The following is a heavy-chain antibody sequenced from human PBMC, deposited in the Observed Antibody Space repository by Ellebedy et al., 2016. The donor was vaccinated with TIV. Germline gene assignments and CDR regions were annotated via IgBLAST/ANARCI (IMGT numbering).Heavy chain of an antibody. V-gene: IGHV1-2*02. CDR3: ARAYSGSPWDWFDP. CDR2: INPNSGGT. CDR1: GYTFTGYY. J-gene: IGHJ5*02. D-gene: IGHD1-26*01. Sequence: ASVKVSCXASGYTFTGYYMHWVRQAPGQGLEWMGWINPNSGGTNYAQKFQGRVTMTRDTSISTAYMELSRLRSDDTAVYYCARAYSGSPWDWFDPWGQGTLVTVSS.